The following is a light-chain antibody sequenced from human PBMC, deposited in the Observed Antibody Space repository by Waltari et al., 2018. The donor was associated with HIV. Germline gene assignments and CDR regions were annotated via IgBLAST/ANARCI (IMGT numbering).Light chain of an antibody. CDR1: QGISNY. Sequence: IQMNQAPFSLSASVGDRVPITCRASQGISNYLAWYQQKPGKVPKLLIYAASTLQSGVPSRFSGSGSGTDFTLTISSLQPEDVATYYCQKYNSAPPYTFGQGTKLEIK. J-gene: IGKJ2*01. V-gene: IGKV1-27*01. CDR2: AAS. CDR3: QKYNSAPPYT.